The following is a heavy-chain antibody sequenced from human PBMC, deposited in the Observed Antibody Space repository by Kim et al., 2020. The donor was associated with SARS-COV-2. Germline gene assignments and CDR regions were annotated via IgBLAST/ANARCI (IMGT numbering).Heavy chain of an antibody. D-gene: IGHD3-10*01. J-gene: IGHJ4*02. V-gene: IGHV1-3*01. CDR3: VRATGSGSYLLDF. Sequence: KYSGKVQGRVTITRDTSASTAYMELSSLRSEDTALYYCVRATGSGSYLLDFWGKGTLVTVSS.